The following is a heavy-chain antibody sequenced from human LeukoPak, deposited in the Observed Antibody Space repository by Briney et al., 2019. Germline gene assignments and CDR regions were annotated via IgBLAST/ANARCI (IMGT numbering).Heavy chain of an antibody. V-gene: IGHV3-53*01. CDR3: ARDPVPEF. D-gene: IGHD1-14*01. CDR1: GITVSDSY. CDR2: ISSGGST. J-gene: IGHJ3*01. Sequence: GGSLRLSCAVSGITVSDSYMNWVRQVPGKGLECVSVISSGGSTDYIDSVKGRLTISRDDFKNTLYLQMNSLRADDTAVYYCARDPVPEFWGQGTMVTVFS.